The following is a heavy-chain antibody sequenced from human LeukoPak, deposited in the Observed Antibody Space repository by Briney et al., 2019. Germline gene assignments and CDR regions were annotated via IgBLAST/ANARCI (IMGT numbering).Heavy chain of an antibody. D-gene: IGHD3-16*01. Sequence: SSETLSLTCTVSGGSISSGTHYYNWLRQHPGKGLEWIGYIYYTGVTSYNPSLKSRVTMSVDTSMNQVSLKLSSLTAADTAVYYCAASSGVTLGRFWGQGTLVTVSS. CDR3: AASSGVTLGRF. CDR2: IYYTGVT. J-gene: IGHJ4*02. CDR1: GGSISSGTHY. V-gene: IGHV4-31*03.